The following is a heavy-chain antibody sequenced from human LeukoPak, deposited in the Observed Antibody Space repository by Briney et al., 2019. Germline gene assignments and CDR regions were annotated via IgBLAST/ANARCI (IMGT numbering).Heavy chain of an antibody. D-gene: IGHD5-24*01. CDR1: GGSCDDYY. CDR2: IHPHGIF. Sequence: PSETLSLTCAVYGGSCDDYYCSWIRQSPGKGLEWIAEIHPHGIFYYNSSLMSRVTISIDTSKSQFSLRLTSVTAADTAFYYCARGRDRSKAGDHWGQGSLVTVSS. J-gene: IGHJ4*02. V-gene: IGHV4-34*01. CDR3: ARGRDRSKAGDH.